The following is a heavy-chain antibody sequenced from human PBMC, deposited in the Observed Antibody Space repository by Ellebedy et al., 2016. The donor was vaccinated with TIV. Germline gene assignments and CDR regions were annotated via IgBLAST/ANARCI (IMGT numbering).Heavy chain of an antibody. V-gene: IGHV3-30-3*01. CDR3: AREGFLGDIVVVPAARVGYYFDY. CDR2: ISYDGSNK. J-gene: IGHJ4*02. Sequence: GGSLRLXXAASGFTFSSYAMHWVRQAPGKGLEWVAVISYDGSNKYYADSVKGRFTISRDNSKNTLYLQMSSLRAEDTAVYYCAREGFLGDIVVVPAARVGYYFDYWGQGTLVTVSS. D-gene: IGHD2-2*01. CDR1: GFTFSSYA.